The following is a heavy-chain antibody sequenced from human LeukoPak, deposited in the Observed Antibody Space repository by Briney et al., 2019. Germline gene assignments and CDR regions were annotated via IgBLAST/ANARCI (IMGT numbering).Heavy chain of an antibody. CDR3: AKDHRAYCGGDCVDFDY. J-gene: IGHJ4*02. D-gene: IGHD2-21*02. V-gene: IGHV3-30*18. CDR1: GFTFSHYG. CDR2: ISYDGINK. Sequence: GGSLRLSCAASGFTFSHYGIHWVRQAPGKGLEWVAVISYDGINKYYADSVKGRFTISRDNSKNTLYLQMNSLRAEDTAVYYCAKDHRAYCGGDCVDFDYWGQGTLVTVSS.